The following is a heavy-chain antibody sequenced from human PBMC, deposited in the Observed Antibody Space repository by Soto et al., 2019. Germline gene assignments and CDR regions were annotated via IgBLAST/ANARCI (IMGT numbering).Heavy chain of an antibody. J-gene: IGHJ3*01. Sequence: QVQLVQSGAEVKKPGASVKVSCKTSGYTFTLYGISWVREAPGQGLEWMGWISGSNGNTNYAQKFQGRVTMSADTSTSTGYMELRSLRSDDTAVYYCARRVGVAPVYDADDFCGQGTLVTVSS. CDR1: GYTFTLYG. V-gene: IGHV1-18*01. D-gene: IGHD2-15*01. CDR3: ARRVGVAPVYDADDF. CDR2: ISGSNGNT.